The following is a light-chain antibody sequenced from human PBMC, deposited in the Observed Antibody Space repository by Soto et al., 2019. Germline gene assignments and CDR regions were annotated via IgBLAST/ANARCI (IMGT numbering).Light chain of an antibody. CDR1: QSVSSSY. CDR3: QQYGSSPGT. CDR2: GAS. J-gene: IGKJ1*01. V-gene: IGKV3-20*01. Sequence: EIVLTQSPGTLSLSPGERATLSCRASQSVSSSYLAWYQQKPGQAPRLLIYGASSRATGIPDRFSGSASGTDFVLTSSRLEPEDFAEYYGQQYGSSPGTFGQGTKVEIK.